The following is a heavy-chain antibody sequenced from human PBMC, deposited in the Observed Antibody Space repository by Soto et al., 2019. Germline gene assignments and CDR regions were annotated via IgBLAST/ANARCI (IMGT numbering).Heavy chain of an antibody. V-gene: IGHV3-23*01. J-gene: IGHJ4*02. D-gene: IGHD6-13*01. Sequence: PGGSLRLSCAASGFTFSSYAMSWVRQAPGKGLEWVSAISGSGGSTYYADSVKGRFTISRDNSKNTLYLQMNSLRAEDTAVYYCAKDIQSSSWYEGYFDYWGQGTLVTVSS. CDR2: ISGSGGST. CDR3: AKDIQSSSWYEGYFDY. CDR1: GFTFSSYA.